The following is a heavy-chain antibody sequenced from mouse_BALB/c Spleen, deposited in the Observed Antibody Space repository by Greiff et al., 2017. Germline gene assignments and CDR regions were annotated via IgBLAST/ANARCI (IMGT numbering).Heavy chain of an antibody. CDR2: IWGGGST. Sequence: VKLVESGPGLVAPSQSLSITCTVSGFSLSRYSVHLVRQPPGKGLEWLGMIWGGGSTDYNSALKSRLSISKDNSKSQVFLKMNSLQTDDTAMYYCARNRYDGDGFDNWGQGTTLTDSS. J-gene: IGHJ2*01. V-gene: IGHV2-6-4*01. CDR1: GFSLSRYS. D-gene: IGHD2-14*01. CDR3: ARNRYDGDGFDN.